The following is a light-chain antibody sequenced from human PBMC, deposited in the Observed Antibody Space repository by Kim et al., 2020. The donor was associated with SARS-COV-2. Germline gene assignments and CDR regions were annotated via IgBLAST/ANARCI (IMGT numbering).Light chain of an antibody. CDR3: AAWDDSLSGPV. CDR2: SNN. J-gene: IGLJ3*02. Sequence: QSVLTQPPSVSGTPGQRVTISCSGSNSNIGSNTVNWYQQLPGTAPKLLIYSNNQRPSGVPDRFSGSKSGTSASLAISGLQSEDEADYYCAAWDDSLSGPVFGGGTKVTVL. V-gene: IGLV1-44*01. CDR1: NSNIGSNT.